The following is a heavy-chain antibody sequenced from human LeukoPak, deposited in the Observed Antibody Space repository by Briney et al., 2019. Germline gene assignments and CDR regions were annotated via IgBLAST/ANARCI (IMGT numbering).Heavy chain of an antibody. CDR3: ARVHYDILTGYYGWFDP. V-gene: IGHV3-48*03. J-gene: IGHJ5*02. CDR1: GFTFSSYE. Sequence: GGSLRLSCAASGFTFSSYEMNWVRQAPGKGLEWVSYIGSSGSTIYYADSVKGRFTISRDNVKNSLYLQMNSLRAEDTAVYYCARVHYDILTGYYGWFDPWGQGTLVTVSS. D-gene: IGHD3-9*01. CDR2: IGSSGSTI.